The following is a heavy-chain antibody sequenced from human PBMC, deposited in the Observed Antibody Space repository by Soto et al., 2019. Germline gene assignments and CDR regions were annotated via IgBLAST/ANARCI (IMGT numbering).Heavy chain of an antibody. CDR2: IYHSGST. CDR3: ARGRGYSGYDSYANWFDP. V-gene: IGHV4-30-2*01. J-gene: IGHJ5*02. Sequence: PSETLSLTCAVSGGSISSGIYSWSWIRQPPGKGLEWIAYIYHSGSTYYNPSLKSRVTISVDRSKNQFSLKLSSVTAADTAVYYCARGRGYSGYDSYANWFDPWGQGILVTVS. D-gene: IGHD5-12*01. CDR1: GGSISSGIYS.